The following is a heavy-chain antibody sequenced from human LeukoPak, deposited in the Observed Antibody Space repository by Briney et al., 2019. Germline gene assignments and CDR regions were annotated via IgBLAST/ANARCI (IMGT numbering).Heavy chain of an antibody. J-gene: IGHJ4*02. D-gene: IGHD4-23*01. CDR2: INANSGGT. V-gene: IGHV1-2*02. CDR1: GGTFSSYV. CDR3: ARDGHGGNSFDY. Sequence: ASVKVSYKASGGTFSSYVISWVRQAPGQGLEWMGWINANSGGTDYAQKFQDRVTITRDTSISTAYMELSRLRSDDTAVYYCARDGHGGNSFDYWGQGTLVTVSS.